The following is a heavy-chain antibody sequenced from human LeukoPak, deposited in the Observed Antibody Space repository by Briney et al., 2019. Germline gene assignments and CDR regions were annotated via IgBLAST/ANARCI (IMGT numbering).Heavy chain of an antibody. CDR2: LNPNSGDT. J-gene: IGHJ3*02. Sequence: ASVKVSCKASGYTFTGSYLHWVRQAPGQGLEWMGWLNPNSGDTKDALKFQGRVTMTRDTSINTAYMELSRLTSDDTAVYYCARGTTHLWFGEGGNALDIWGQGTMVTVSS. CDR3: ARGTTHLWFGEGGNALDI. V-gene: IGHV1-2*02. D-gene: IGHD3-10*01. CDR1: GYTFTGSY.